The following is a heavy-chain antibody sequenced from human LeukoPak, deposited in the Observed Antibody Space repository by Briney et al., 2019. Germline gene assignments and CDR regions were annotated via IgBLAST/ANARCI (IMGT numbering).Heavy chain of an antibody. Sequence: GGSLRLSWAPSAFTFSSYGMHWVRQAPGKWLEWVAVIWYDGSNKYYADSVKGRFTISRDNSKNTLYLQMNSLTAEDTAVYYCARERGQWLAYYYYGMDVWGQGTTVTVSS. D-gene: IGHD6-19*01. J-gene: IGHJ6*02. CDR1: AFTFSSYG. V-gene: IGHV3-33*01. CDR3: ARERGQWLAYYYYGMDV. CDR2: IWYDGSNK.